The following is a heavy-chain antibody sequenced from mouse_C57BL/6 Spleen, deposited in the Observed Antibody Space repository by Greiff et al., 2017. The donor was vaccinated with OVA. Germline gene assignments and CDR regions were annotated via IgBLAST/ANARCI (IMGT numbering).Heavy chain of an antibody. CDR2: INPSNGGT. CDR1: GYTFTSYW. V-gene: IGHV1-53*01. Sequence: QVQLQQSGTELVKPGASVKLSCKASGYTFTSYWMHWVKQRPGQGLEWIGNINPSNGGTNYNEKFKSKATLTVDKSSSTAYMQLSSLTSEDSAVYYCASLGEIYYGNYYAMDYWGQGTSVTVSS. D-gene: IGHD2-1*01. J-gene: IGHJ4*01. CDR3: ASLGEIYYGNYYAMDY.